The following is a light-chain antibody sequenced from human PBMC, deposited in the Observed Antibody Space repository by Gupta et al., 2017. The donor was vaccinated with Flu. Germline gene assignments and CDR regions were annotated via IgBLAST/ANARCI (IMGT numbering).Light chain of an antibody. Sequence: DIQMTQFPSSLSASIGDKINITCRSSQTIGRYLNWYQQTSGKAPKLLINAASKLQSGVPSRFSGSGSGTDFTLTISGRRPEDFATYYCQQSDNTPTYTFGQGTALDI. V-gene: IGKV1-39*01. J-gene: IGKJ2*01. CDR2: AAS. CDR1: QTIGRY. CDR3: QQSDNTPTYT.